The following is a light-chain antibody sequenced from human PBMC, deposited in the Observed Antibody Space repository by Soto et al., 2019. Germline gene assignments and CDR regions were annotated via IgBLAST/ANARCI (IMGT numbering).Light chain of an antibody. J-gene: IGKJ1*01. Sequence: ILMTQTPLSLSIIPGQTASISCKSSQSLLHSDGTTYFYWYVQKAGQAPQPLIYEVSNRFSGVPERFSGSGSRTDFTLKISRVEADDVGIYYCMQAIDIPWTFGQGTKVEIK. CDR3: MQAIDIPWT. CDR1: QSLLHSDGTTY. V-gene: IGKV2-29*03. CDR2: EVS.